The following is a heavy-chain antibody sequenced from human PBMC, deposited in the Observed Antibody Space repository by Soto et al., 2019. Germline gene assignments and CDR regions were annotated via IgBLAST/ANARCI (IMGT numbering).Heavy chain of an antibody. Sequence: QVQLVQSGAEVKKPGASVKVSCKASDYTFTSYGISWVRQAPGQGLEWMGWISAYNGNTKYAQKFQGRVTMTTDTSTSPPYRALRSLRPDDTAVYYCARDRAVAPIDYWGQGTLVTVSP. CDR1: DYTFTSYG. CDR3: ARDRAVAPIDY. CDR2: ISAYNGNT. D-gene: IGHD6-19*01. J-gene: IGHJ4*02. V-gene: IGHV1-18*01.